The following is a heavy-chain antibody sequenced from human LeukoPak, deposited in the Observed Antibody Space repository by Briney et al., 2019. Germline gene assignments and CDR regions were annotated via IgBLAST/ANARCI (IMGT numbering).Heavy chain of an antibody. J-gene: IGHJ4*02. CDR2: ISGSGGST. CDR3: AKSRTTMVRGALDY. Sequence: GGSLRLSCAASGFTFSSYWMSWVRQAPGKGLEWVSAISGSGGSTYYADSVKGRFTISRDNSKNTLYLQMNSLRAEDTAVYYCAKSRTTMVRGALDYWGQGTLVTVSS. D-gene: IGHD3-10*01. CDR1: GFTFSSYW. V-gene: IGHV3-23*01.